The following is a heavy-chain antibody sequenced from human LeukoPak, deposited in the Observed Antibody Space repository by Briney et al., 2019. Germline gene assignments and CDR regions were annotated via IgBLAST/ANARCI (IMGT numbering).Heavy chain of an antibody. D-gene: IGHD3-10*01. V-gene: IGHV4-59*01. J-gene: IGHJ4*02. Sequence: SETLSLTCTVSGGSISSYYWSWIRQPPGKGLEWIGYIYYSGSTNYNPSLKSRVTISVDTSKNQFSLKLSSVTAADTAVYYCARDVTMVLWGQGTLVTVSS. CDR3: ARDVTMVL. CDR1: GGSISSYY. CDR2: IYYSGST.